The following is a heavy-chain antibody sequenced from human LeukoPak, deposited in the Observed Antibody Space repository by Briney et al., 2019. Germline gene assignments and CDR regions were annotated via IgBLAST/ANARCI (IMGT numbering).Heavy chain of an antibody. V-gene: IGHV3-30*02. CDR3: AKEFPSLSCCSSTSCYGRYAFDI. Sequence: GGSRRLSGAASGLTFSSYGMHWVRQAPGKGLEWGAFIRYDGSNKYYADSVKGRFTISRDNSKNTLYLQMNSLRAEDTAVYYCAKEFPSLSCCSSTSCYGRYAFDIWGQGTMVTVSS. J-gene: IGHJ3*02. CDR2: IRYDGSNK. D-gene: IGHD2-2*01. CDR1: GLTFSSYG.